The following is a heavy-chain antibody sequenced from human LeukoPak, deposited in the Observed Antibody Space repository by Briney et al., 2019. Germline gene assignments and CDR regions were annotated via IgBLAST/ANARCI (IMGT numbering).Heavy chain of an antibody. D-gene: IGHD3-10*01. J-gene: IGHJ4*02. CDR2: MNPNSGNT. V-gene: IGHV1-8*02. Sequence: ASVKVSCKASGGTFSSYAISWVRQATGQGLEWMGWMNPNSGNTGYAQKFQGRVTMTRNTSISTAYMELSSLRSEDTAVYYCARGRGGYYGSGSYPYWGQGTLVTVSS. CDR1: GGTFSSYA. CDR3: ARGRGGYYGSGSYPY.